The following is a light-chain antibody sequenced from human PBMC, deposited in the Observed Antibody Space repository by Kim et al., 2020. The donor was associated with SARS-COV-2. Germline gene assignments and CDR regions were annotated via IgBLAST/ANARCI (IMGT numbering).Light chain of an antibody. CDR1: IMGVKR. J-gene: IGLJ2*01. V-gene: IGLV3-21*04. CDR2: YDS. Sequence: ARGKTASSTVGGDIMGVKRVHWYQQKPGEAPVVVIHYDSDRPSGIPERFSGSNSGNTATLTITGVEAGDEADYYCQVWDNSRVHLVFGGGTQLTVL. CDR3: QVWDNSRVHLV.